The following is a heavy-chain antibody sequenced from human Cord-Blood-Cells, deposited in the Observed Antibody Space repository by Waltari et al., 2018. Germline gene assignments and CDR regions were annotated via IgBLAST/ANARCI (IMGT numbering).Heavy chain of an antibody. CDR2: IYTSGST. D-gene: IGHD6-6*01. CDR1: GGSISSGSYY. V-gene: IGHV4-61*09. Sequence: QVQLQESGPGLVKPSQTLSLTYTVSGGSISSGSYYWSWIRQPAGKGLEWIGYIYTSGSTNYNPSLKSRVTISVDTSKNQFSLKLSSVTAADTAVYYCAIKRYSSSNWFDPWGQGTLVTVSS. J-gene: IGHJ5*02. CDR3: AIKRYSSSNWFDP.